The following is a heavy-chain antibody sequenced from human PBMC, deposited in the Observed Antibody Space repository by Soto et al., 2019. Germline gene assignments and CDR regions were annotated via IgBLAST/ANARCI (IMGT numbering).Heavy chain of an antibody. Sequence: GGSLRLSCAASGFTFSSYAMSWVRQAPGKGLEWVSAISGSGGSTYYADSVKGRFTISRDNSKNTLYLQMNSLRAEDTAVYYCARDCSGGSCYSLAPFDYWGQGTLVTVSS. CDR1: GFTFSSYA. J-gene: IGHJ4*02. D-gene: IGHD2-15*01. V-gene: IGHV3-23*01. CDR2: ISGSGGST. CDR3: ARDCSGGSCYSLAPFDY.